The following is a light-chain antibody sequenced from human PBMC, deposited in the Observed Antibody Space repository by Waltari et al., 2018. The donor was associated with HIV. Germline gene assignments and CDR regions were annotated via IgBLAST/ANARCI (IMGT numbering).Light chain of an antibody. CDR3: AAWDDSLNGLDVV. V-gene: IGLV1-44*01. J-gene: IGLJ2*01. Sequence: QSVLTQPPSASGTPGQRVTISCSGSSSNIGRNTVNWYQQLPGTAPKLLSYSNHQRLSGVPERMVGSKCGTSASLAMRGLQSEDEADEYCAAWDDSLNGLDVVFGGGTKLTVL. CDR2: SNH. CDR1: SSNIGRNT.